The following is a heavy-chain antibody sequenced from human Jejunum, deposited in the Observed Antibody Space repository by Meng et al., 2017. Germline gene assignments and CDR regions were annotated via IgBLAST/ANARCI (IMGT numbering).Heavy chain of an antibody. CDR3: VRSDADNYR. Sequence: EVQVVESGGGLVQPGGSLRLSFAASGFTFSSYWMHWVRQAPGKGLVWVSHISSDGSNTNYADSVKGRFTISRDNAKNTLYLQMNSLRAEDTAVYYCVRSDADNYRWGQGALVTVSS. D-gene: IGHD3-16*01. CDR1: GFTFSSYW. J-gene: IGHJ4*02. CDR2: ISSDGSNT. V-gene: IGHV3-74*01.